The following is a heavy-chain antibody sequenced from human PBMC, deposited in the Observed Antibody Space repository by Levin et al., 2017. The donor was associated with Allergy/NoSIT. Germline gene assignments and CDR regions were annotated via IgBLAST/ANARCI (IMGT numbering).Heavy chain of an antibody. V-gene: IGHV3-11*05. CDR3: ARDRYSSSWFGDDAFDI. CDR2: ISSSSSYT. CDR1: GFTFSDYY. Sequence: GGSLRLSCAASGFTFSDYYMSWIRQAPGKGLEWVSYISSSSSYTNYADSVKGRFTISRDNAKNSLYLQMNSLRAEDTAVYYCARDRYSSSWFGDDAFDIWGQGTMVTVSS. J-gene: IGHJ3*02. D-gene: IGHD6-13*01.